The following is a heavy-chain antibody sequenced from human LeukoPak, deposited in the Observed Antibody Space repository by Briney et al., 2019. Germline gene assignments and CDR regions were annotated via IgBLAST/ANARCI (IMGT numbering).Heavy chain of an antibody. CDR2: ISGSGGNT. J-gene: IGHJ6*02. CDR3: ASQKANFYDSSGDV. V-gene: IGHV3-23*01. D-gene: IGHD3-22*01. Sequence: GGSLRLSCAAAGFSFSSSAMSWVRQAPGKGLEWVSAISGSGGNTYYAGSVKGRFTIFRDNSKNMLYLQMNSLRAEDTALYYCASQKANFYDSSGDVWGQGTTVTVSS. CDR1: GFSFSSSA.